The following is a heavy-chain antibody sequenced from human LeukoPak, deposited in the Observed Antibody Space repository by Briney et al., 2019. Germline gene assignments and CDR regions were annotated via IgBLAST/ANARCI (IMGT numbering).Heavy chain of an antibody. Sequence: GGSLRLSCAASGFTFSSYEMNWVRQAPGKGLEGVSYISSSGSTIYYADSVKGRFTISRDNAKNSLYLQMNSLRAEDTAVYYCARDIWLDPSFDYWGQGTLVTVSS. V-gene: IGHV3-48*03. CDR2: ISSSGSTI. D-gene: IGHD6-19*01. CDR1: GFTFSSYE. CDR3: ARDIWLDPSFDY. J-gene: IGHJ4*02.